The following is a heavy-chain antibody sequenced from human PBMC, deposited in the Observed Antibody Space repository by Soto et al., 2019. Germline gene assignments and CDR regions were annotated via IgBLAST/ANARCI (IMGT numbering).Heavy chain of an antibody. J-gene: IGHJ5*02. Sequence: SETLSLTCAVSGGSINNGGYSWNWIRQPPGKGLEWIGYIYHSGSTYYNPSLKSRVTISVDRSKNQFSLKLSSVTAADTAVYYCARVPDRWGQGTLVTVSS. CDR3: ARVPDR. CDR1: GGSINNGGYS. CDR2: IYHSGST. D-gene: IGHD2-2*01. V-gene: IGHV4-30-2*01.